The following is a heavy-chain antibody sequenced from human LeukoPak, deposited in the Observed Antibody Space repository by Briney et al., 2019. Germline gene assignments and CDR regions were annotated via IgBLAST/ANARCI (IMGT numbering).Heavy chain of an antibody. D-gene: IGHD3-22*01. Sequence: GESLKISCKGSGYSFTSYWIGWVRQMPGKGLEWMGIIYPGDSDTRYSPSFQGQVTISADKSISTAYLQWSSLKASDTAMYYCARQVGDTYYYDSSGYYPEDWGQGTLVTVSS. V-gene: IGHV5-51*01. J-gene: IGHJ4*02. CDR1: GYSFTSYW. CDR2: IYPGDSDT. CDR3: ARQVGDTYYYDSSGYYPED.